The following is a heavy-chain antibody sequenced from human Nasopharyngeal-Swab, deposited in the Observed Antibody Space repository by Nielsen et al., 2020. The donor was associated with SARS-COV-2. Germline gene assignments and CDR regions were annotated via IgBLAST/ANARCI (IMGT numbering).Heavy chain of an antibody. D-gene: IGHD4-17*01. CDR3: ARGNGAFDY. CDR2: INHSGST. V-gene: IGHV4-34*01. J-gene: IGHJ4*02. Sequence: SETLSLTCAVYGGFFSGYYWSWIRQPPGKGLEWIGEINHSGSTNYNPSLKSRVTISVDTSKNQFSLKLSSVTAADTAVYYCARGNGAFDYWGQGTLVTVSS. CDR1: GGFFSGYY.